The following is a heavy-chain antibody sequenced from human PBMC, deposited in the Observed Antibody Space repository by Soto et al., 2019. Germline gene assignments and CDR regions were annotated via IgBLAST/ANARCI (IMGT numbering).Heavy chain of an antibody. CDR1: GFTFSGSA. Sequence: GGSLRLSCAASGFTFSGSAMHWVRQASGKGLEWVGRIRSKANSYATAYAASVKGRFTISRDDSKNTAYLQMNSLKTEDTAVYYCTVGYSSSWLNFDYWGQGTLVTVSS. CDR3: TVGYSSSWLNFDY. D-gene: IGHD6-13*01. CDR2: IRSKANSYAT. V-gene: IGHV3-73*01. J-gene: IGHJ4*02.